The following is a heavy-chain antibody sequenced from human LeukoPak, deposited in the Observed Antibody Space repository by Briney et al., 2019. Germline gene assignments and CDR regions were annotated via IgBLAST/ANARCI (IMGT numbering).Heavy chain of an antibody. Sequence: GESLKISCKGSGYSFTSYWIGWVRQMPGKGLEWIVIIYPGDSDTRYSPSFQGQVTISADKSISTAYLQWSSLKASDTAMYYCARIKRDYYYYYYMDVWGKGTTVTVSS. J-gene: IGHJ6*03. CDR2: IYPGDSDT. V-gene: IGHV5-51*01. CDR3: ARIKRDYYYYYYMDV. CDR1: GYSFTSYW.